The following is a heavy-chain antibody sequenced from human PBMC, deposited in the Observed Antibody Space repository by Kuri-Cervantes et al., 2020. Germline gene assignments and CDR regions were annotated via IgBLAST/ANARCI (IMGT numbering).Heavy chain of an antibody. CDR1: GGSISSGGYY. Sequence: SETLSLTCTVSGGSISSGGYYWSWIRQHPGKGLEWIGYIYYSGSTYYNPSLKSRVTISVDTSKNQFSLKLSSVTAADTAVYYCARDLESIVVVPAAIDYWGQGTLVTVSS. J-gene: IGHJ4*02. CDR3: ARDLESIVVVPAAIDY. CDR2: IYYSGST. D-gene: IGHD2-2*01. V-gene: IGHV4-31*03.